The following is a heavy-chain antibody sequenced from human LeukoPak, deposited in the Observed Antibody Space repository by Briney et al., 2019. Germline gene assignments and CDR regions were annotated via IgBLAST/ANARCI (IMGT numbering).Heavy chain of an antibody. CDR3: ARAQYCSGGSCYSGTLGS. D-gene: IGHD2-15*01. J-gene: IGHJ5*02. V-gene: IGHV3-53*04. Sequence: GGSLRLSCAASGSTVSGNYMSWVRQAPGKGLEWVSVIYSGADTYYADSVKGRFTLSGHSSQNTVYLQMNSLRAEDTAVYYCARAQYCSGGSCYSGTLGSWGQGTLVTVSS. CDR1: GSTVSGNY. CDR2: IYSGADT.